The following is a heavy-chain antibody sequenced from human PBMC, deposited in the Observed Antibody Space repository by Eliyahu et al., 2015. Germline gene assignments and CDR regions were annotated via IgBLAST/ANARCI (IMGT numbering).Heavy chain of an antibody. J-gene: IGHJ6*02. D-gene: IGHD3-16*02. CDR1: ESSFKKYS. Sequence: QEQLVQSGAEVKKPGSSVKVSCKASESSFKKYSLNWVRQAPGQGLEWMGGIIPVLGAANYGQKFQGRVTISADKSTNTIYMELGSLSSEDTAVYYCARGFLSTAGMDVWGQGTAVTVSS. V-gene: IGHV1-69*06. CDR2: IIPVLGAA. CDR3: ARGFLSTAGMDV.